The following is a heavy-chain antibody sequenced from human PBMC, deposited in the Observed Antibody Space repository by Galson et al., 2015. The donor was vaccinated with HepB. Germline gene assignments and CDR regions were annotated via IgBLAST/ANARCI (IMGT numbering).Heavy chain of an antibody. CDR3: ARVSSRRQWDY. D-gene: IGHD6-13*01. J-gene: IGHJ4*02. CDR2: INAGNGNT. V-gene: IGHV1-3*01. Sequence: SVKVSCKASGYTFTSYAMHWVRQAPGQGLEWMGWINAGNGNTKYSQKFQGRVTITRDTSASTAYMELSSLRSEDTAVYYCARVSSRRQWDYWGQGTLVTVSS. CDR1: GYTFTSYA.